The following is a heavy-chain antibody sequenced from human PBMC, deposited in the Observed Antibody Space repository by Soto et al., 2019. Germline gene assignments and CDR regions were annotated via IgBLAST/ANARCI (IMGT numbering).Heavy chain of an antibody. CDR3: ARDGNSNEQGGWFDP. Sequence: GGSLRLSCAASGFTFSSYSMNWVRQAPGKGLEWVSSISSSSSYIYYADSVKGRFTISRDNAKNSLYLQMNSLRAEDTAVYYCARDGNSNEQGGWFDPRGQGTLVTVSS. CDR2: ISSSSSYI. D-gene: IGHD4-4*01. CDR1: GFTFSSYS. V-gene: IGHV3-21*01. J-gene: IGHJ5*02.